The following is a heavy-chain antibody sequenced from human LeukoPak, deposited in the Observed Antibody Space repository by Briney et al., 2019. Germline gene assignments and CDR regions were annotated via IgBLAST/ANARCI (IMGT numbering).Heavy chain of an antibody. CDR2: IKQDGSEK. CDR3: ARDIVHYYDSSGYFDY. J-gene: IGHJ4*02. V-gene: IGHV3-7*01. CDR1: GFTFSSYW. D-gene: IGHD3-22*01. Sequence: SGGSLRLSCAASGFTFSSYWMSWVRQAPGKGLEWVANIKQDGSEKYYVDSVKGRFTISRDNAKNSLYLQMNSLRAEDTAVYYCARDIVHYYDSSGYFDYWGQGTLVTVSS.